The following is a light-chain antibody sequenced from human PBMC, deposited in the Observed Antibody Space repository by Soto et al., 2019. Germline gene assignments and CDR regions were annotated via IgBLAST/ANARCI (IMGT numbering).Light chain of an antibody. J-gene: IGKJ4*01. CDR1: QDIGSH. CDR2: VAS. CDR3: QQFGSYPLT. V-gene: IGKV1-9*01. Sequence: IQLTQSPSFLSASVGDTVTITCRASQDIGSHLAWYQQKPGTVPNLLSYVASTLQSGVPSRFSGSGSGTEFTLTINSLQPEDFATYYCQQFGSYPLTFGGGTEVEIK.